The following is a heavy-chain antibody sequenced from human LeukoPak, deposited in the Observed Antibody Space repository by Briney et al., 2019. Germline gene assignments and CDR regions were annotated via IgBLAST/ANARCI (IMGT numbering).Heavy chain of an antibody. CDR2: IYYSGST. J-gene: IGHJ4*02. CDR1: GGSISSYY. D-gene: IGHD3-22*01. CDR3: AREDYYDSSGYYQY. Sequence: SETLSLTCTVSGGSISSYYWSWIRQPPGKGLEWIGYIYYSGSTNYNSSLKSRVTISVDTSKNQFSLKLSSVTAADTAVYYCAREDYYDSSGYYQYWGQGTLVTVSS. V-gene: IGHV4-59*01.